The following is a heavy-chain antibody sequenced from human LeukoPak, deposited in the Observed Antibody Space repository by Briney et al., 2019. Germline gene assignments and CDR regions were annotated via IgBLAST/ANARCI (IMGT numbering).Heavy chain of an antibody. Sequence: GGSLRLSCAVSGITLSNYGMSWVRLAPGKGLEWVAGISGSGGRTNYADSVKGRFTISRDNAKNTLYLQMNSLRAEDTAVYFCAKRGVVIRVILVGFHKEAYYFDSWGQGALVTVS. D-gene: IGHD3-22*01. J-gene: IGHJ4*02. CDR3: AKRGVVIRVILVGFHKEAYYFDS. V-gene: IGHV3-23*01. CDR2: ISGSGGRT. CDR1: GITLSNYG.